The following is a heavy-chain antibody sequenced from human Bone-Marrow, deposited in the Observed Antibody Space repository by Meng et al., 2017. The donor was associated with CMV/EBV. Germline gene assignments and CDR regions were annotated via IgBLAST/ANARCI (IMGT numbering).Heavy chain of an antibody. CDR1: GFSISTSGVG. CDR2: IYCNDDK. CDR3: ARLCITMVRGWGFGFDP. V-gene: IGHV2-5*01. D-gene: IGHD3-10*01. Sequence: SGPTLVKPTQTLTLTCTFSGFSISTSGVGVGWIRQPPGKALDWLALIYCNDDKRYSPSLKSRLTITKDTYKNQVVLTMTNMDPVDTATYYCARLCITMVRGWGFGFDPWGQGTLVTVSS. J-gene: IGHJ5*02.